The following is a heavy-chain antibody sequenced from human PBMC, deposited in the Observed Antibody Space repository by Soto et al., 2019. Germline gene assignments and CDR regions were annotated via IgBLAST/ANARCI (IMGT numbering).Heavy chain of an antibody. J-gene: IGHJ6*02. Sequence: SQTLSLTCAISGDSVSSNSAAWNWIRQSPSRGLEWLGRTYYRSKWYNDYAVSVKSRITINPDTSKSQFSLQLNSVTPEDTAVYYCARAGYDFWSGYYTHLYYYGMDVWGQGTTVTVSS. CDR1: GDSVSSNSAA. V-gene: IGHV6-1*01. CDR2: TYYRSKWYN. CDR3: ARAGYDFWSGYYTHLYYYGMDV. D-gene: IGHD3-3*01.